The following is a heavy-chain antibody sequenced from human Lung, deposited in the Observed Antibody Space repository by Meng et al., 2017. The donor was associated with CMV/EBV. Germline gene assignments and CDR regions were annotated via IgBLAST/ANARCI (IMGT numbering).Heavy chain of an antibody. CDR1: GFTFGTYG. J-gene: IGHJ5*02. CDR3: AKNPVDYADP. D-gene: IGHD4-17*01. V-gene: IGHV3-23*03. CDR2: IYLGDRST. Sequence: GESLKISCAASGFTFGTYGMSWVRQAPGKGLEWVAVIYLGDRSTWYGDFVKGRFSIYTDDSKSTVYLQMNSLRAEDTALYYCAKNPVDYADPWGQGTLVTVYS.